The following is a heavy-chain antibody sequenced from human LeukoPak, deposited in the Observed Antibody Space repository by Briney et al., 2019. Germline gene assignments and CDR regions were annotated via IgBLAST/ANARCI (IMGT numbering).Heavy chain of an antibody. D-gene: IGHD3-22*01. CDR2: IYPGDPDT. J-gene: IGHJ4*02. Sequence: GESLKISCKGSGYSFINYWIAWVRQMPGKGLEWMGIIYPGDPDTRYSPSFQGQVTISADKSISTAYLQWSSLKASDTAMYYCARLGGFYHSSGYDWGQGTLVTVSS. CDR3: ARLGGFYHSSGYD. V-gene: IGHV5-51*01. CDR1: GYSFINYW.